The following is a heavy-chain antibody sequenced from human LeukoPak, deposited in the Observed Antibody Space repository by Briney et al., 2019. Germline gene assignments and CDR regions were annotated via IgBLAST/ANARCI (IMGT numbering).Heavy chain of an antibody. CDR3: ATARSYLNFDY. CDR1: GYTFTSYG. CDR2: ISAYNGNT. V-gene: IGHV1-18*01. Sequence: ASVKVSCKASGYTFTSYGISWVRQAPGQGLEWMGWISAYNGNTNYAQKFQGRVTMTEDTSTDPAYMELSSLRSEDTAVYYCATARSYLNFDYWGQGTLVTVSS. D-gene: IGHD1-26*01. J-gene: IGHJ4*02.